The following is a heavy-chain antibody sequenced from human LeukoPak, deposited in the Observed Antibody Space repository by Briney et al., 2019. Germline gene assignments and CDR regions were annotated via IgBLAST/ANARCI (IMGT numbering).Heavy chain of an antibody. CDR2: FYPGDSDT. V-gene: IGHV5-51*01. Sequence: GESLKISCKGSGYNFTIYWIGWVRQMPGKGLEWMGIFYPGDSDTRYSPSFQGQVTISADKSISTAYPQWSSLKASDTAMYYCAIFDFLFGEIDNWFDPWGQGTQVTVSS. CDR1: GYNFTIYW. J-gene: IGHJ5*02. CDR3: AIFDFLFGEIDNWFDP. D-gene: IGHD3-16*01.